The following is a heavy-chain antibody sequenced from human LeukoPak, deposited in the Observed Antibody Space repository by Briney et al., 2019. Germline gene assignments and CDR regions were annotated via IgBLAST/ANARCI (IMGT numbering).Heavy chain of an antibody. J-gene: IGHJ4*02. Sequence: SETLSLTCTVSGASISSSRSYGAWIRQPPGKGREGIASVSFGGDTYYNPSLKRRGTISVDTSKNIFSLTLTSVTAADTAVYYCARVRGRDGYSDYWGQGILVIVST. CDR1: GASISSSRSY. D-gene: IGHD5-24*01. CDR3: ARVRGRDGYSDY. V-gene: IGHV4-39*07. CDR2: VSFGGDT.